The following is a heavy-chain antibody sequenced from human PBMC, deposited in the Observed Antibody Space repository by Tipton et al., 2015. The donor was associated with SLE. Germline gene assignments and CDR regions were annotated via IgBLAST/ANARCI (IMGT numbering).Heavy chain of an antibody. CDR2: IIPIFGTA. D-gene: IGHD1-7*01. CDR1: GGTFSSYA. J-gene: IGHJ5*02. CDR3: ARARTLILAWFDP. Sequence: QSGPEVKKPGSSVKVSCKASGGTFSSYAISWVRQAPGQGLEWMGGIIPIFGTANYAQKFQGRVTITADESTSTAYTELSSLRSEDTAVYYCARARTLILAWFDPWGQGTLVTVSS. V-gene: IGHV1-69*01.